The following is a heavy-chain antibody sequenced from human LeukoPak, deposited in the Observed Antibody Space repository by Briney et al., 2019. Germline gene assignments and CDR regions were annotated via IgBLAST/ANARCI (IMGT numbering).Heavy chain of an antibody. CDR2: ISYDGSNK. J-gene: IGHJ6*02. D-gene: IGHD5-18*01. CDR1: GFTFSSYA. CDR3: ARPDTAMGYYYYGMDV. Sequence: QPGGSLRLSCAASGFTFSSYAMHWVRQAPGKGLEWVAVISYDGSNKYYADSVKGRFTISRDNSKNTLYLQMNSLRAEDTAVYYCARPDTAMGYYYYGMDVWGQGTTVTVSS. V-gene: IGHV3-30-3*01.